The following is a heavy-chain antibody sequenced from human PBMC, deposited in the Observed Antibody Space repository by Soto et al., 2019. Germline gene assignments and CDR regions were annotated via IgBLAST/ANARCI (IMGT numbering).Heavy chain of an antibody. CDR1: GFTFSNYA. V-gene: IGHV3-30-3*01. CDR2: ISYDGSNK. CDR3: ARNLMDYDILTGYYMAYYFDY. Sequence: PGGSLRLSCAASGFTFSNYAMHWARQAPGKGLEWVAIISYDGSNKYYADSVKGRFTISRDNSKNTLYLQMNSLRPEDTAVYYCARNLMDYDILTGYYMAYYFDYWGQGTLVTVSS. D-gene: IGHD3-9*01. J-gene: IGHJ4*02.